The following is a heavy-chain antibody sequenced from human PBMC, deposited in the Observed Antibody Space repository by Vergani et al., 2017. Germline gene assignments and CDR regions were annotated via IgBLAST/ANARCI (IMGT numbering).Heavy chain of an antibody. D-gene: IGHD6-13*01. CDR3: AREIYSSSWNGDWFDP. V-gene: IGHV4-61*02. CDR2: IYTSGST. CDR1: GGSISSGGYY. J-gene: IGHJ5*02. Sequence: QVQLQESGPGLVKPSQTLSLTCTVSGGSISSGGYYWSWIRQHPGKGLEWIGRIYTSGSTNYNPSLKSRVTISVDTSKNQFSLKLSSVTAADTAVYYCAREIYSSSWNGDWFDPWGQGTLVTVSS.